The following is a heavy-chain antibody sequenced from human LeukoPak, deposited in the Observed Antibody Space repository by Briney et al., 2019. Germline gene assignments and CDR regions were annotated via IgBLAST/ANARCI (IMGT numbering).Heavy chain of an antibody. D-gene: IGHD3-22*01. CDR1: GYTFTSYG. V-gene: IGHV1-18*01. J-gene: IGHJ4*02. Sequence: GASVKVSCKASGYTFTSYGISWGRQAPGQGLEWMGWICAYNGNTNYAQKLQGRVTMTPDTSTSTAYMELRSLRSDDTAVYYCARVEWYYYDSSGPPGIDYWGQGTLVTVSS. CDR3: ARVEWYYYDSSGPPGIDY. CDR2: ICAYNGNT.